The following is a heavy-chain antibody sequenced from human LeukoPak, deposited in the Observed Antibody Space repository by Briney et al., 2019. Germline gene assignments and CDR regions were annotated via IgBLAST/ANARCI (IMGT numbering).Heavy chain of an antibody. V-gene: IGHV1-2*06. CDR1: GYTFTGYY. D-gene: IGHD3/OR15-3a*01. J-gene: IGHJ4*02. CDR3: ARDLVLMMFFFDN. Sequence: GASVKVSCKASGYTFTGYYIHWVRQAPGQGVGWVGRINIKRGGTNYAQKFQGRVTMTRDTSISTAYLELSRLRSDHTAAYHCARDLVLMMFFFDNRGQGTLVTVSS. CDR2: INIKRGGT.